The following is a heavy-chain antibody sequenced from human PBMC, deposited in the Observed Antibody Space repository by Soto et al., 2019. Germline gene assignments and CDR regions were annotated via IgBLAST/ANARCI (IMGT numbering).Heavy chain of an antibody. D-gene: IGHD1-7*01. V-gene: IGHV3-11*05. CDR1: GFTFSDYY. J-gene: IGHJ4*02. CDR2: ISSTSYYT. Sequence: QVQLVESGGALVKPGGSLRLSCAASGFTFSDYYMSWVRQAPGKGLEWVSYISSTSYYTNYADSVRGRFTISRENVKKILYLQMNSLKADDTAVYYCARAGELLTPFDYWGQGALVTVS. CDR3: ARAGELLTPFDY.